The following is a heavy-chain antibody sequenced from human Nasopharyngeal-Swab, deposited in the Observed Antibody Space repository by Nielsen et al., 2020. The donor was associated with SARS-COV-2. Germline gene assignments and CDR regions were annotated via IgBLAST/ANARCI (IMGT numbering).Heavy chain of an antibody. J-gene: IGHJ6*02. CDR2: ISSSGSTT. D-gene: IGHD2-2*01. V-gene: IGHV3-48*03. Sequence: GESLKIPCAASGFTFSSYEMNWVRQAPGKGLEWVSYISSSGSTTYYADSVKGRFTISRDNAKNSLYLQMNSLRAEDTAVYYCARRSSRGMDVWGQGTTVTVSS. CDR3: ARRSSRGMDV. CDR1: GFTFSSYE.